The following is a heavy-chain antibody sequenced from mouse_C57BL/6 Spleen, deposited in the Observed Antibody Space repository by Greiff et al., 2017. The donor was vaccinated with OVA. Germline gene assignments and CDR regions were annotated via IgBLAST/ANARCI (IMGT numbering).Heavy chain of an antibody. CDR2: IDPETGGT. D-gene: IGHD1-1*01. CDR1: GYTFTDYE. J-gene: IGHJ2*01. CDR3: TRLPITTGVATGGNY. Sequence: QVQLQQSGAELVRPGASVTLSCKASGYTFTDYEMHWVKQTPVHGLEWIGAIDPETGGTAYNQKFKGKAILTADKSSSTAYMELRSLTSEDSAVYYCTRLPITTGVATGGNYWGQGTTLTVSS. V-gene: IGHV1-15*01.